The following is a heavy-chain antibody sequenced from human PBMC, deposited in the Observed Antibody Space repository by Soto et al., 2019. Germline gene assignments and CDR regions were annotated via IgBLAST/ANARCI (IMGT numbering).Heavy chain of an antibody. D-gene: IGHD4-17*01. CDR2: VYYNGSY. CDR1: GGSVSSGAYY. J-gene: IGHJ5*02. Sequence: VQLQESGPGLVNPSETLSLNCTFSGGSVSSGAYYWSWLRQPPGKGLEWIGFVYYNGSYYYSPSLKSRVTISVATSKNQFSMKLNSVSAADTAVYYCARWRDDYGAQTWFDAWGQGILVIVSS. V-gene: IGHV4-61*08. CDR3: ARWRDDYGAQTWFDA.